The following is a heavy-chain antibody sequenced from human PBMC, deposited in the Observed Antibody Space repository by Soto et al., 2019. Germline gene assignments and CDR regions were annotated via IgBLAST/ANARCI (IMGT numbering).Heavy chain of an antibody. V-gene: IGHV4-30-4*01. Sequence: PSETLSLTCTVSCGSISSGDYYWSWIRQPPGKGLEWIGYIYYTGGTYYNPSLKSRLTISADTSKDQFSLKLTSVTAADTAVYYCARSTNQLGYCGSTSCFRCDPWGQGNVVT. CDR1: CGSISSGDYY. D-gene: IGHD2-2*01. CDR2: IYYTGGT. J-gene: IGHJ5*02. CDR3: ARSTNQLGYCGSTSCFRCDP.